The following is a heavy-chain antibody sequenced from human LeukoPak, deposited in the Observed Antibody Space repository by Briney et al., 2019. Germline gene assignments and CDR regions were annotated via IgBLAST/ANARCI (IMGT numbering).Heavy chain of an antibody. V-gene: IGHV4-59*08. D-gene: IGHD4-17*01. J-gene: IGHJ6*02. CDR1: GGSISGYY. Sequence: SETLSLTCTVSGGSISGYYWSWIRQPPGKGLEWIGYIYYSGSTNYNPSLKSRVTISVDTSKNQFSLKLSSVTAADTAVYYCARHTGYYGMDVWGQGTTVTVSS. CDR3: ARHTGYYGMDV. CDR2: IYYSGST.